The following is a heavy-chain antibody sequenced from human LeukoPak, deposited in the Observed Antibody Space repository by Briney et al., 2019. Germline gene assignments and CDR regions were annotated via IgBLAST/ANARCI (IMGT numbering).Heavy chain of an antibody. J-gene: IGHJ6*02. CDR3: ARAFKEYQLLSSYYYYGMDV. CDR2: INHSGRT. CDR1: GGSFSGYY. V-gene: IGHV4-34*01. Sequence: SETLSLTCAVYGGSFSGYYWSWIRQPPGKGLEWMGEINHSGRTNYNPSLKSRVTISVDTSKNQLSLKLSSVTAADTAVYYCARAFKEYQLLSSYYYYGMDVWGQGTTVTVSS. D-gene: IGHD2-2*01.